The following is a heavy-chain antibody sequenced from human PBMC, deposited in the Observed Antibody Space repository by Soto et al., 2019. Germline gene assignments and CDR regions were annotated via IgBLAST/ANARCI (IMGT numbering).Heavy chain of an antibody. CDR1: GFTFSSYW. J-gene: IGHJ6*02. CDR2: INSDGSST. V-gene: IGHV3-74*01. D-gene: IGHD1-26*01. CDR3: ARERAPSGSYPYYYYYYGMDV. Sequence: EVQLVESGGGLVQPGGSLRLSCAASGFTFSSYWMHWVRQAPGKGLVWVSRINSDGSSTSYADSVKGRFTISRDNAKNTLYLQMNSLRAEDTAVYYCARERAPSGSYPYYYYYYGMDVWGQGTPVTVSS.